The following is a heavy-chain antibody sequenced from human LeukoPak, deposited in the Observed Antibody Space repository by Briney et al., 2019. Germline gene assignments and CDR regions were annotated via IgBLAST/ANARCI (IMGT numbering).Heavy chain of an antibody. V-gene: IGHV1-2*02. Sequence: ASVKVSCKASGYTFTGYYMHWVRQAPGQGLEWMGLINPNSGGTNYAQKFQGRVTMTRDTSISTAYMELSRLRSDDTAVYYCAREYCSSTSCYAGYYYYGMDVWGQGTTVTVSS. J-gene: IGHJ6*02. CDR3: AREYCSSTSCYAGYYYYGMDV. CDR2: INPNSGGT. CDR1: GYTFTGYY. D-gene: IGHD2-2*01.